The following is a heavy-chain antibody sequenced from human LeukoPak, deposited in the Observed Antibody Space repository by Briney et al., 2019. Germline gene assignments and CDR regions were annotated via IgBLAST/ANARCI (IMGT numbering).Heavy chain of an antibody. J-gene: IGHJ4*02. CDR3: ASTTYDYDTSGHYFLDY. D-gene: IGHD3-22*01. CDR2: IYTSGTT. Sequence: SETLSLTCTVSGGSINSYYWSWIRQPAGKGLEWIGRIYTSGTTNYNPSLKSRVTMSVDTSKNHFSLQLRSVTAADTTVYYCASTTYDYDTSGHYFLDYWGQGSLVTVSS. CDR1: GGSINSYY. V-gene: IGHV4-4*07.